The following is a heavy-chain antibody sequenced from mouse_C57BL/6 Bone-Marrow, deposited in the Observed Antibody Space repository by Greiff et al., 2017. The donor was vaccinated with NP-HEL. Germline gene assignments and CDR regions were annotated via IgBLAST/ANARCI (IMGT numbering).Heavy chain of an antibody. Sequence: VQLVESGPGLVQPSQSLSITCTVSGFSLTSYGVHWVRQSPGKGLEWLGVIWRGGSTDYNAAFMSRLSITKDNSKSQVFFKMNSLQADVTAIYYCAKKDGYDYPWFAYWGQGTLVTVSA. CDR1: GFSLTSYG. D-gene: IGHD2-4*01. J-gene: IGHJ3*01. CDR2: IWRGGST. CDR3: AKKDGYDYPWFAY. V-gene: IGHV2-5*01.